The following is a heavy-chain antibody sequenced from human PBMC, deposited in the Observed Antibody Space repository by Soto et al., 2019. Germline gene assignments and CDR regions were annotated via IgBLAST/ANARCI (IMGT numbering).Heavy chain of an antibody. D-gene: IGHD2-15*01. V-gene: IGHV4-31*03. CDR3: ARGYCSGGSCSRPLDY. CDR2: IYYSGST. CDR1: GGSITSSSYY. J-gene: IGHJ4*02. Sequence: PSETLSLTCTVSGGSITSSSYYWGWIRQHPGKGLEWIGYIYYSGSTHYNPSLKSRVIISVDTSKNQFSLKLSSVTAADTAVYYCARGYCSGGSCSRPLDYWGQGTLVTVSS.